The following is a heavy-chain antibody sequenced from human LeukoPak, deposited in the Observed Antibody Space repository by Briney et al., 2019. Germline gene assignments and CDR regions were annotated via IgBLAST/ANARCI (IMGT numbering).Heavy chain of an antibody. CDR3: ASRSRWFGEGAFDI. D-gene: IGHD3-10*01. Sequence: SVKVSCKASGGTFSSYAISWVRQAPGQGLEWMGGIIPIFGTANYAQKFQGRVTITADKSTSTAYMELSSLRSEDTAVYYCASRSRWFGEGAFDIWGQGQWSPSLQ. V-gene: IGHV1-69*06. CDR1: GGTFSSYA. CDR2: IIPIFGTA. J-gene: IGHJ3*02.